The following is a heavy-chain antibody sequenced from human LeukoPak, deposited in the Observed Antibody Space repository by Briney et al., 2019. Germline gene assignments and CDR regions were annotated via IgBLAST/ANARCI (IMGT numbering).Heavy chain of an antibody. CDR1: GGSISSGGHY. Sequence: SETLSLTCTVSGGSISSGGHYWSWIRQRPGKGLEWIGYIYYSGSTYYNPSLKSRVTISVDASENQFSLKLTSVTAADTAVYYCARGGWCSGGSCYSGLVYFDYWGQGTLVTVSS. J-gene: IGHJ4*02. CDR3: ARGGWCSGGSCYSGLVYFDY. D-gene: IGHD2-15*01. CDR2: IYYSGST. V-gene: IGHV4-31*03.